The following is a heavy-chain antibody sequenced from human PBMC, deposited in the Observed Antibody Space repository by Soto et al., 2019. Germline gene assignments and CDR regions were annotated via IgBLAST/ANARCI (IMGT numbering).Heavy chain of an antibody. Sequence: ASVKVSCKASGYTFTSYYMHWVRQAPGQGLEWMGIINPSGGSTSYAQKFQGRVTMTRDTSTTTVYMELSGLRSEDTAVYYCAGYSFLPTYYYNSSGYYSLPSWGQGTLVTVSS. CDR2: INPSGGST. CDR3: AGYSFLPTYYYNSSGYYSLPS. J-gene: IGHJ5*02. V-gene: IGHV1-46*01. D-gene: IGHD3-22*01. CDR1: GYTFTSYY.